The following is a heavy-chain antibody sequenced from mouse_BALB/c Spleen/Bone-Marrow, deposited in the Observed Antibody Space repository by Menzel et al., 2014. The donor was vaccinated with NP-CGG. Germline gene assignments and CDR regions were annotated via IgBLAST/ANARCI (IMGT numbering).Heavy chain of an antibody. J-gene: IGHJ2*01. CDR2: INPETGGT. D-gene: IGHD2-1*01. CDR3: TREGYGNSYYFDY. V-gene: IGHV1-15*01. CDR1: GYTFTDYE. Sequence: LVESGAELVRPGASVTLSCKASGYTFTDYEMHWVKQTPVHGLEWIGAINPETGGTAYNQKFKGKATLTADKSSSTAYMELRSLTSEDSAVYYCTREGYGNSYYFDYWGQGTTLTVSS.